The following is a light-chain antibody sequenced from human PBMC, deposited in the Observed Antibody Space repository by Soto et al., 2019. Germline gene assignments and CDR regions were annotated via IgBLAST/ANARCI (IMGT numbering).Light chain of an antibody. J-gene: IGLJ1*01. CDR3: CSYAGSPRYV. Sequence: QSALTQPRSVSGSPGQSVTISCTGTSSDVGGYTYVSWYQQHPGKAPKVMIYDVSERPSGVPDRFSGSKSGNTASLTISGLQAEDEADYYCCSYAGSPRYVLGAGTKLTV. V-gene: IGLV2-11*01. CDR1: SSDVGGYTY. CDR2: DVS.